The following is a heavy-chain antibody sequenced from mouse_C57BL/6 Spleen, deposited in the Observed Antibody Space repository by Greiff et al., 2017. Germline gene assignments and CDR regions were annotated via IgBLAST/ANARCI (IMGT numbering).Heavy chain of an antibody. Sequence: VKLMESGPGLVAPSQSLSITCTVSGFSLTSYGVSWVRQPPGKGLEWLGVIWGDGSTNYHSALISRLSISKDNSKSQVFLKRNSLQTDDTATYYCAKEGCNYDGGAMDYWGQGTSVTVSS. D-gene: IGHD2-1*01. CDR3: AKEGCNYDGGAMDY. J-gene: IGHJ4*01. CDR2: IWGDGST. CDR1: GFSLTSYG. V-gene: IGHV2-3*01.